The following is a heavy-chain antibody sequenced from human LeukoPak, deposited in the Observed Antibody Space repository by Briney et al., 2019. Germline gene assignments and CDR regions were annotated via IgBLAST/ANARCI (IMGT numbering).Heavy chain of an antibody. V-gene: IGHV4-34*01. CDR2: INHSGST. J-gene: IGHJ4*02. CDR1: GGSFSGYY. Sequence: SETLSLTCAVYGGSFSGYYWSWIRQPPGKGLEWIGEINHSGSTNYNPSLKSRVTISVDTSKNQFSLKLSSVTAADTAVYYCAKGQYSSGWYQYWGQGTLVTVSS. CDR3: AKGQYSSGWYQY. D-gene: IGHD6-19*01.